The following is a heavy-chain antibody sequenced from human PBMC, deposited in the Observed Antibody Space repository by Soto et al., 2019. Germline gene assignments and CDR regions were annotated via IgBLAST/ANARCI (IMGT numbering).Heavy chain of an antibody. CDR3: ASGPQEEPYYYYAMDV. CDR2: IIPIFATP. J-gene: IGHJ6*02. V-gene: IGHV1-69*06. Sequence: GASVKVSCKASGGTFSSYAISWVRQAPGQGLEWMGGIIPIFATPNYAQKFQGRVTITADISTSTAYMDLSSLTSEDTAVYYCASGPQEEPYYYYAMDVWGQGTTVTVSS. D-gene: IGHD3-10*01. CDR1: GGTFSSYA.